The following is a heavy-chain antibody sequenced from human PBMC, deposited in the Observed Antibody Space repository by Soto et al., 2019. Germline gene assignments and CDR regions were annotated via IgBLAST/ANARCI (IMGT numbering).Heavy chain of an antibody. CDR1: GVTFSSYS. CDR2: ISSSSSYI. J-gene: IGHJ4*02. V-gene: IGHV3-21*01. Sequence: EVQLVESGGGLVKPGGSLRLSCAASGVTFSSYSMNWVRQAPGKGLEWVSSISSSSSYIYYEDSVKGRFTISRDNAKNSPYLQMKSPGASARAVYCCTRELYSSSARYFAYWGQGTRVTVSS. D-gene: IGHD6-6*01. CDR3: TRELYSSSARYFAY.